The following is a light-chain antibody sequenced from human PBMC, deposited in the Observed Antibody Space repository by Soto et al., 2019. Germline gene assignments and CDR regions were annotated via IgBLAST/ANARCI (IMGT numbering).Light chain of an antibody. CDR2: GAS. J-gene: IGKJ1*01. Sequence: IPMTQSPSSLSASVGDRVTITCRASQNILTYLTWYQQTPGKAPNLLIYGASNLRSGVPSRFSGSGSGTDFTLTISSLQPEDFATYYCQQTYSIPPAFGQGTKVEIK. CDR1: QNILTY. V-gene: IGKV1-39*01. CDR3: QQTYSIPPA.